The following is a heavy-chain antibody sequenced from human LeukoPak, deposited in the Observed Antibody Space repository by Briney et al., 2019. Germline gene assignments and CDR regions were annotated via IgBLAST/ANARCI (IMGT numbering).Heavy chain of an antibody. D-gene: IGHD6-13*01. J-gene: IGHJ3*02. CDR1: GGSISSYY. CDR2: IYYSGST. Sequence: PSETLSLTCTVSGGSISSYYSSWIRQPPGKGLEWIGYIYYSGSTNYNPSLKSRVTISVDTSKNQFSLKLSSVTAADTAVYYCARGGGSSWYTAAFDIWGQGTMVTVSS. CDR3: ARGGGSSWYTAAFDI. V-gene: IGHV4-59*01.